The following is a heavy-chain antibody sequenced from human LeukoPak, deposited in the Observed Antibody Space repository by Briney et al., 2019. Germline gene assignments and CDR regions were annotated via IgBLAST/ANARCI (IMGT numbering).Heavy chain of an antibody. J-gene: IGHJ5*02. D-gene: IGHD2/OR15-2a*01. CDR2: IIPILGIA. V-gene: IGHV1-69*04. Sequence: SVKVSCKASGGTFSSYAISWVRQAPGQGLEWMGRIIPILGIANYAQKFQGRVTTTADRSTSTAYMELGSLRSEDTAVYYCARGLLQGGIGDVIAGYLFDPWGQGTLVTVSS. CDR1: GGTFSSYA. CDR3: ARGLLQGGIGDVIAGYLFDP.